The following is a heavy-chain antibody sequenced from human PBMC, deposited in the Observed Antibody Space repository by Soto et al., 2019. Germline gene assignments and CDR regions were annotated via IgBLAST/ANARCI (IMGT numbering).Heavy chain of an antibody. Sequence: PGGSLRLSCAASGFTFSSYSMNWVRQAPGKGLEWVSSISSSSSYIYYADSVKGRFTISRDNSKNTLYLQMNSLRAEDTAVYYCVYSSHTWYYFDYWGQGTLVTVSS. CDR1: GFTFSSYS. J-gene: IGHJ4*02. CDR3: VYSSHTWYYFDY. V-gene: IGHV3-21*04. CDR2: ISSSSSYI. D-gene: IGHD6-13*01.